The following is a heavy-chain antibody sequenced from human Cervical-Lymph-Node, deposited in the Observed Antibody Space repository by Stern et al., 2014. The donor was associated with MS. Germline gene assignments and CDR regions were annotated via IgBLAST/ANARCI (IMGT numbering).Heavy chain of an antibody. CDR1: GFTFSSYS. V-gene: IGHV3-23*04. CDR2: ISGSGGST. CDR3: AKGGGYYGSGTQFDY. Sequence: EEQLVESGGGLVQPGGSLRPSCAASGFTFSSYSMSWVRQAPGKGLEWVSVISGSGGSTYYADSVKGRFTISRDNSKNTLYLQMNSLRAEDTAVYYCAKGGGYYGSGTQFDYWGQGTLVTVSS. D-gene: IGHD3-10*01. J-gene: IGHJ4*02.